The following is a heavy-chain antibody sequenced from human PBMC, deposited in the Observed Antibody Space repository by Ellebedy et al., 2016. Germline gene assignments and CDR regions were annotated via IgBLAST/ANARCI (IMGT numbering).Heavy chain of an antibody. V-gene: IGHV3-74*01. D-gene: IGHD3-22*01. J-gene: IGHJ6*02. CDR2: ISTDGSSA. CDR1: GFTLRSYW. CDR3: AKRPPYDRSRFYYCGLDV. Sequence: GGSLRLSCAASGFTLRSYWMHWVRQAPGQGLVWVSRISTDGSSATYADSVKGRFTISRDDSKNTLYLQMDSLRAEDTAVYFCAKRPPYDRSRFYYCGLDVWGQGTTVTVSS.